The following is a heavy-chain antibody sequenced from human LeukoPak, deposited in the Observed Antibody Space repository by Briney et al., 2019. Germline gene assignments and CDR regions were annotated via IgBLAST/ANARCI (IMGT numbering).Heavy chain of an antibody. Sequence: GSLSLSCVASGFLFSDYSMDWVRQAPGKGLEWVSSISSSSAYIFYSDSVKGRFTISRDNAQSSPYLQMNSLRAEDTAVYYCARQAVARPFDLWGQGTMVAVSS. J-gene: IGHJ3*01. CDR2: ISSSSAYI. CDR3: ARQAVARPFDL. CDR1: GFLFSDYS. V-gene: IGHV3-21*06.